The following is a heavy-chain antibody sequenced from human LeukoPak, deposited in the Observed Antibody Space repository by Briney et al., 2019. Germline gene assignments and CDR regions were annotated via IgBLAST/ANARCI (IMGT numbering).Heavy chain of an antibody. J-gene: IGHJ4*02. D-gene: IGHD6-13*01. CDR1: GGSFSGYY. CDR2: INHSGST. CDR3: ARGRHSSSWYGGSYFGY. Sequence: NPSETLSLTCAVYGGSFSGYYWSWIRQPPGKGREWIGEINHSGSTNYNPSLKSRVTISVDTSKNQFSLKLSSVTAADTAVYYCARGRHSSSWYGGSYFGYWGQGTLVTVSS. V-gene: IGHV4-34*01.